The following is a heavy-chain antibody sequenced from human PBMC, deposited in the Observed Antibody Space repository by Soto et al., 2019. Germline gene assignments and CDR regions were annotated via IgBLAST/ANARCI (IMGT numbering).Heavy chain of an antibody. CDR3: AKDITEYYYMDV. Sequence: GGSLRLSCAASGFTFSSYAMSWVRQAPGKGLEWVSDISGSGGSTYYADSVKGRFTISRDNSKNTLYLQMNSLRAEDTAVYYCAKDITEYYYMDVWGKGTTVTVSS. J-gene: IGHJ6*03. V-gene: IGHV3-23*01. CDR2: ISGSGGST. CDR1: GFTFSSYA. D-gene: IGHD1-20*01.